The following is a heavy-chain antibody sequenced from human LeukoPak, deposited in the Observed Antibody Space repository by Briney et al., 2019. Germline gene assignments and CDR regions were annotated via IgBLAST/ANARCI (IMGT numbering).Heavy chain of an antibody. CDR3: AKRARRVNYYYYYMDV. CDR1: GFPFSSYA. J-gene: IGHJ6*03. Sequence: GGSLRLSCAASGFPFSSYAMSWVRQAPGKGLEWVSAISGSGGSTYYADSVKGRFTISRDNSKNTLYLQMNSLRAEDTAVYYCAKRARRVNYYYYYMDVWGKGTTVTVSS. CDR2: ISGSGGST. D-gene: IGHD3-22*01. V-gene: IGHV3-23*01.